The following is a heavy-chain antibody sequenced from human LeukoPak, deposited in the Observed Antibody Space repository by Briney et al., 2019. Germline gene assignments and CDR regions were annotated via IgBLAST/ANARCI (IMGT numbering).Heavy chain of an antibody. CDR2: IYPGDTAT. V-gene: IGHV5-51*01. D-gene: IGHD3-10*01. CDR3: ARAISLGSGTDWFDP. Sequence: GESLKISCKGSGYSFTSYWIGWVRQTPGEGLEWMGIIYPGDTATRYSPSFQGQVTISADKSISTAYLQWNSLKASDTALYYCARAISLGSGTDWFDPWGQGTLVTVSS. CDR1: GYSFTSYW. J-gene: IGHJ5*02.